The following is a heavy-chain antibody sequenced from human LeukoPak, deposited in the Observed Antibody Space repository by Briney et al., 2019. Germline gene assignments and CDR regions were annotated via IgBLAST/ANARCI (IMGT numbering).Heavy chain of an antibody. CDR1: GFTFSSYA. CDR3: ARVPTRGAGTAH. CDR2: IKQDGSEK. V-gene: IGHV3-7*04. D-gene: IGHD6-19*01. Sequence: GGSLRLSCPASGFTFSSYAMSWSRQAPGKGLEWVANIKQDGSEKYYVDSVKGRFTISRDNAKNSLYLQMNSLRAEDTAVYYCARVPTRGAGTAHCGQGTLVTVSS. J-gene: IGHJ4*02.